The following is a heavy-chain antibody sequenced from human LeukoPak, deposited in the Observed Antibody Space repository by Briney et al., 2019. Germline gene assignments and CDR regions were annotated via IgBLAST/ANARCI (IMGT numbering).Heavy chain of an antibody. CDR3: ARRGNYYDSSGYYEVDWFDP. CDR2: ISAYNGNT. D-gene: IGHD3-22*01. V-gene: IGHV1-18*01. Sequence: VASEKVSCKASGYTFTSYGISWVRQAPGQGLEWMGWISAYNGNTNYAQKLQGRVTMTTDTSTSTAYMELRSLRSDDTAVYYCARRGNYYDSSGYYEVDWFDPWGQGTLVTVSS. J-gene: IGHJ5*02. CDR1: GYTFTSYG.